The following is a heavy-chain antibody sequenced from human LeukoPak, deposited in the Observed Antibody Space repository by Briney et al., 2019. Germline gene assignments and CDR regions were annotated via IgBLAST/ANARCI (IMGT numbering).Heavy chain of an antibody. V-gene: IGHV4-4*07. CDR3: ARERDPGIAAAGTLDY. CDR2: IYTSGST. D-gene: IGHD6-13*01. Sequence: SETLSLTCTVSGGSISSYYWSWIRQPAGKGLEWIGRIYTSGSTNYNPSLKSRVTMSVDTSKNQFSLKLSSVTAADTAVYYCARERDPGIAAAGTLDYWGQGTLVTVSS. J-gene: IGHJ4*02. CDR1: GGSISSYY.